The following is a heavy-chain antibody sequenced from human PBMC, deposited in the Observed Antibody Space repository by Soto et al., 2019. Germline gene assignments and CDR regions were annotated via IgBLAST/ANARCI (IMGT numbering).Heavy chain of an antibody. V-gene: IGHV4-59*12. CDR2: ISYSGNT. Sequence: ETLSLTCTASGGSISSYYWSWIRQPPGKGLEWIGYISYSGNTNYNPSLKRRVTISVEKSNNQFSLKLSSVTAADTAVYYCARGPSTNYYLDSWGQGTLVTVSS. CDR1: GGSISSYY. D-gene: IGHD1-1*01. J-gene: IGHJ4*02. CDR3: ARGPSTNYYLDS.